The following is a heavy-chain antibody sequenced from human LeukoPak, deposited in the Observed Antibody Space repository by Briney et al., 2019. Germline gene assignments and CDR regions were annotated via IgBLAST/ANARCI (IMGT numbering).Heavy chain of an antibody. J-gene: IGHJ4*02. D-gene: IGHD3-16*01. CDR3: AKDQSTFLRPLDL. Sequence: GGSLRLSCAASESTISSNSMSCVRQAPGKGLEWVSGISASGGTTSYAESVEGRFTISRDNSKNTLYLQMNSLRAEDTAVYYCAKDQSTFLRPLDLWGQGALVIVSS. CDR2: ISASGGTT. V-gene: IGHV3-23*01. CDR1: ESTISSNS.